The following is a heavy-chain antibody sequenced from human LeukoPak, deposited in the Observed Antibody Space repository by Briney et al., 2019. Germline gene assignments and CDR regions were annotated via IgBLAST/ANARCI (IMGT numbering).Heavy chain of an antibody. Sequence: PGGSLRLSCAASGFTFSSYGMHWVRQAPGKGLEWVAVIWYDGSNKYYADSVKGRFTISRDNSKNTLYLQMNSLRAEDTAVYYCARGLAVAGYYYGMDVWGQGTTVTVSS. V-gene: IGHV3-33*01. J-gene: IGHJ6*02. CDR2: IWYDGSNK. CDR3: ARGLAVAGYYYGMDV. CDR1: GFTFSSYG. D-gene: IGHD6-19*01.